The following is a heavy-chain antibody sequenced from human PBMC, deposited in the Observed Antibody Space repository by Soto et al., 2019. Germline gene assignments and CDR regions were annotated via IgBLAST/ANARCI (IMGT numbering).Heavy chain of an antibody. V-gene: IGHV3-23*01. J-gene: IGHJ4*02. CDR2: ISGSGGST. Sequence: GGSLRLSCAASGFTFSSYAMSWVRQAPGKGLEWVSAISGSGGSTYYADSVKGRFTISRDNSKNTLYLQMNSLRAEDTAVYYCAKSPLRYCSGGSCYPPHYFDYWGQGTLVTVSS. CDR3: AKSPLRYCSGGSCYPPHYFDY. D-gene: IGHD2-15*01. CDR1: GFTFSSYA.